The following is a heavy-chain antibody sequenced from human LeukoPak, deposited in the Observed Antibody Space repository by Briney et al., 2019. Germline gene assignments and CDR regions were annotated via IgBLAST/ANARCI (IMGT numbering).Heavy chain of an antibody. CDR2: IYTSGNT. CDR3: ARVLVGANYYYYYMDV. CDR1: GGSIISSY. D-gene: IGHD1-26*01. Sequence: PSETLSLTCTVSGGSIISSYWCWIRQPAGKGLEWIGRIYTSGNTNYNPSLKSRVTISVDKSKNQFSLKLSSVTAADTAVYYCARVLVGANYYYYYMDVWGKGTTVTVSS. J-gene: IGHJ6*03. V-gene: IGHV4-4*07.